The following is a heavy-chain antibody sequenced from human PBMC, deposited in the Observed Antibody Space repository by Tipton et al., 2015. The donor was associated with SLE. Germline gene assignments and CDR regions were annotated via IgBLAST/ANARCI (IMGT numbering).Heavy chain of an antibody. CDR3: ARVPDSSRRRFDP. V-gene: IGHV4-39*07. D-gene: IGHD3-22*01. CDR1: GDSINSGSYY. CDR2: IYYSGST. Sequence: LRLSCTVTGDSINSGSYYWGWIRQPPGKGLEWIGSIYYSGSTNYNPSLKSRVTISVDTSKNQLSLKLTSVTAADTAVYYCARVPDSSRRRFDPWGQGTLVTVSS. J-gene: IGHJ5*02.